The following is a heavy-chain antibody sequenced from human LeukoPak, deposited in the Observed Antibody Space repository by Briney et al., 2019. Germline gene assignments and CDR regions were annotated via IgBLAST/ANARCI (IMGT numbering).Heavy chain of an antibody. CDR2: INHSGST. CDR1: GGSFSGYY. Sequence: SETLSLTCAVYGGSFSGYYWSWIRQPPGKGLEWIGEINHSGSTNYNPTLKSRVTISVDTSKNQFSLKLSSVTAADTAVYYCARASGSYYPDAFDIWGQGTMVTVSS. CDR3: ARASGSYYPDAFDI. J-gene: IGHJ3*02. V-gene: IGHV4-34*01. D-gene: IGHD1-26*01.